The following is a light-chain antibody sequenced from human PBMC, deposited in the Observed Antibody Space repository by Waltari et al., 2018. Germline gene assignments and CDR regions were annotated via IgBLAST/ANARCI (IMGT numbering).Light chain of an antibody. CDR2: DVS. Sequence: QSALPQSASASVSPGHSITCPSTGTSSNVGLLYQVSWYQQHPGKAPKLMIYDVSNRPSGVSNRFSGSKSGNTASLTISGLQPEDEADYYCNSFTSSSTVVFGGGTKLTVL. J-gene: IGLJ3*02. CDR3: NSFTSSSTVV. V-gene: IGLV2-14*03. CDR1: SSNVGLLYQ.